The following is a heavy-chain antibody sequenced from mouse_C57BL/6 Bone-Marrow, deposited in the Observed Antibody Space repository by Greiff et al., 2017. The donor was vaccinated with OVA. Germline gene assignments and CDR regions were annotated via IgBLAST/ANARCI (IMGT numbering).Heavy chain of an antibody. CDR1: GHTFTSYW. J-gene: IGHJ4*01. CDR2: IDPSDSYT. V-gene: IGHV1-50*01. CDR3: ARGTVVPVMDY. Sequence: QVQLQQPGAELVKPGASVKLSCKASGHTFTSYWMQWVKQRPGQGLEWIGEIDPSDSYTNYNQKFKSKATLTVDTSSNTAYMQLSSLTSEDSAVYYCARGTVVPVMDYWGQGTSVTVSS. D-gene: IGHD1-1*01.